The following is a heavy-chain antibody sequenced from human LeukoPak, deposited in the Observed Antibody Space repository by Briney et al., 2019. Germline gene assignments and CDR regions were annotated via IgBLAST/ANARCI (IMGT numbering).Heavy chain of an antibody. CDR2: IWYDGSNK. J-gene: IGHJ4*02. V-gene: IGHV3-33*01. CDR1: GFTFSSYG. Sequence: PGRSLRLSCAASGFTFSSYGRHWVRQAPGKGLEWVAVIWYDGSNKYYADSVKGRFTISRDNSKNTLYLQMNSLRAEDTAVYYCARGGITIIVATFDYWGQGTLVTVSS. CDR3: ARGGITIIVATFDY. D-gene: IGHD3-22*01.